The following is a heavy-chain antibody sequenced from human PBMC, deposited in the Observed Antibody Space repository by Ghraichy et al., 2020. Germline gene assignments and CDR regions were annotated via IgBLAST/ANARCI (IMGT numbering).Heavy chain of an antibody. CDR3: AREDVELGYYYYGMDV. Sequence: ASVKVSCKASGYTFTSYYMHWVRQAPGQGLEWMGIINPSGGSTSYAQKFQGRVTMTRDTSTSTVYMELSSLRSEDTAVYYCAREDVELGYYYYGMDVWGQGTTVTVSS. D-gene: IGHD1-7*01. J-gene: IGHJ6*02. CDR2: INPSGGST. V-gene: IGHV1-46*01. CDR1: GYTFTSYY.